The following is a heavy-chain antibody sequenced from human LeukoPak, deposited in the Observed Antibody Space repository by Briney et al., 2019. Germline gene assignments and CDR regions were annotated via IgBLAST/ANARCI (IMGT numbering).Heavy chain of an antibody. CDR1: GGSINTANYY. Sequence: PSQTLSLTCNVSGGSINTANYYWPWIRQPPGTGLEWIGYISYSGTPYYNPSLNSRVTISLDTSKNQFSLILNSVTAADTAMYYCARDRYGDFEDYWGQGTLVTVSS. V-gene: IGHV4-30-4*08. CDR3: ARDRYGDFEDY. D-gene: IGHD4-17*01. CDR2: ISYSGTP. J-gene: IGHJ4*02.